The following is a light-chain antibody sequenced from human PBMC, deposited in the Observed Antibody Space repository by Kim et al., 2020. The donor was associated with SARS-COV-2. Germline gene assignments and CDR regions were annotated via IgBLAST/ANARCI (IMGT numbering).Light chain of an antibody. Sequence: ASIGDRVTLPCRASQSISRHFNWYQKRPGEAPKLLIHGASNLQSGVPSRFSGSGSGTDFTLTISSLQPEDFATYYCQQSYSSPPTFGQGTKVEIK. J-gene: IGKJ1*01. CDR1: QSISRH. V-gene: IGKV1-39*01. CDR3: QQSYSSPPT. CDR2: GAS.